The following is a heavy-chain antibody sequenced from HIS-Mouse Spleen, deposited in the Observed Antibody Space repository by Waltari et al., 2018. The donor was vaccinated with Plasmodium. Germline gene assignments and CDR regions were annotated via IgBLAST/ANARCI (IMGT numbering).Heavy chain of an antibody. V-gene: IGHV3-7*01. CDR2: IKQDGSEK. J-gene: IGHJ2*01. Sequence: VCGAAFGFSLSSDWMSWVGQAPGKGLEWVANIKQDGSEKYYVDSVKGRFTISRDNAKNSLYLQMNSLRAEDTAVYYCASSWYWYFDLWGRGTLVTVSS. D-gene: IGHD6-13*01. CDR3: ASSWYWYFDL. CDR1: GFSLSSDW.